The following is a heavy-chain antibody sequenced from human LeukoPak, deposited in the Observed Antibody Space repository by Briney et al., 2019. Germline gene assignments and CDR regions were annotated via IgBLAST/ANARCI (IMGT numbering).Heavy chain of an antibody. CDR3: AREDSGSYQNWFDP. CDR1: GGSISRGGYS. J-gene: IGHJ5*02. V-gene: IGHV4-30-2*01. Sequence: NLSLTFGVSGGSISRGGYSWSWIQQPPGEGLVWFGCIYHSGSTYYKPSLKSRVTISVDRSKNQFSLKLSSVTAGDTAVYYCAREDSGSYQNWFDPWGQGTLVTVSS. CDR2: IYHSGST. D-gene: IGHD1-26*01.